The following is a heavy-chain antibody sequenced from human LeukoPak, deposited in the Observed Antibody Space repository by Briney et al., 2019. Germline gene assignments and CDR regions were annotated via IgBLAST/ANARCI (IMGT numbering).Heavy chain of an antibody. CDR3: ARAAAGGGWYMDYYYYGMDV. Sequence: PWASVKVSCKASGYTFTSYGISWVRQAPGQGLEWMGWISAYNGNTNYAQKLQGRVTMTTDTSTSTAYMELRSLRSDDTAVYYCARAAAGGGWYMDYYYYGMDVWGQGTTVTVSS. D-gene: IGHD6-19*01. CDR1: GYTFTSYG. V-gene: IGHV1-18*01. CDR2: ISAYNGNT. J-gene: IGHJ6*02.